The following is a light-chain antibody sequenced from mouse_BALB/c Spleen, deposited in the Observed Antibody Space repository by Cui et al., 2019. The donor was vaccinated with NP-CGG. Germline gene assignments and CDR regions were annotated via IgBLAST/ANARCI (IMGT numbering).Light chain of an antibody. J-gene: IGLJ1*01. CDR3: TLWYSNHWV. Sequence: QAVVTQESALTTSPGETVTLTCRLSTGAVTTSNYANWVQEKPDHLFTGLIGGTNNRAPGVPARFSGSLIGDKAALTIIGAQTEDEAIYFCTLWYSNHWVFGGGTKLTVL. V-gene: IGLV1*01. CDR2: GTN. CDR1: TGAVTTSNY.